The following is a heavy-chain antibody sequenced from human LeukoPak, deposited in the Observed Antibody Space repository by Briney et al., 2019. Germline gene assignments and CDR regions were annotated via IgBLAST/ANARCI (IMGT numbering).Heavy chain of an antibody. CDR2: ISSSSSYI. V-gene: IGHV3-21*01. D-gene: IGHD2-15*01. CDR1: GFTFSSYS. CDR3: ARPSTVCSGGSCYPNGWFDP. J-gene: IGHJ5*02. Sequence: KTGGSLRLSCAASGFTFSSYSMNWVRQAPGKGLEWVSSISSSSSYIYYADSVKGRFTISRGNAKNSLYLQMNSLRAEDTAVYYCARPSTVCSGGSCYPNGWFDPWGQGTLVTVSS.